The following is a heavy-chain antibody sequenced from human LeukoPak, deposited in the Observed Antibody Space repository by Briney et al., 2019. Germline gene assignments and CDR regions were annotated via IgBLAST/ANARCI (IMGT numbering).Heavy chain of an antibody. Sequence: SETLSLTCTVSGGSISSYYWSWIRQPPGKGLEWIGYIYYSGSTNYNPSLKSRVTISVDTSKNQFSLKLSSVTAADTAVYYCARDRSDYDSSGYYPHSILNYYYYMDVWGKGTTVTISS. D-gene: IGHD3-22*01. CDR2: IYYSGST. CDR3: ARDRSDYDSSGYYPHSILNYYYYMDV. J-gene: IGHJ6*03. V-gene: IGHV4-59*01. CDR1: GGSISSYY.